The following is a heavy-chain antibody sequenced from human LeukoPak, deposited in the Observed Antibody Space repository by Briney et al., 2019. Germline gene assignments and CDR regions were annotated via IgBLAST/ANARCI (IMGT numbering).Heavy chain of an antibody. Sequence: GGSLRLSCEASGFTFSSYAMHWVRQAPGKGLKWVAVISYDGSNKYYADSVKGRFTISRDNSKNTLYLQMNSLRAEDTAVYYCARDVGSTSWWFDYWGQGTLVTVSS. V-gene: IGHV3-30-3*01. CDR1: GFTFSSYA. D-gene: IGHD2-2*01. CDR2: ISYDGSNK. CDR3: ARDVGSTSWWFDY. J-gene: IGHJ4*02.